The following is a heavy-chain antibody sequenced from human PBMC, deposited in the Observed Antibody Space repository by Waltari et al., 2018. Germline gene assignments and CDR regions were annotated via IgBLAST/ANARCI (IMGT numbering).Heavy chain of an antibody. V-gene: IGHV4-34*01. CDR1: GGSFSGYY. CDR3: AGTLGSPRSVNY. J-gene: IGHJ4*02. Sequence: QVQLQQWGAGLLKPSETLSLTCAVYGGSFSGYYWSWIRQPPGKGLEWIGEINHSGSTNYNPSRKSRVTISVDTSKNEFSLKLSSVTAADTAVYYCAGTLGSPRSVNYWGQGTLVTVSS. CDR2: INHSGST. D-gene: IGHD3-10*01.